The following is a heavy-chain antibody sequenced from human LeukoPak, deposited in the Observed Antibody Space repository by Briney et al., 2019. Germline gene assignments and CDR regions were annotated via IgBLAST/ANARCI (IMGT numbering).Heavy chain of an antibody. CDR2: IYYNGGT. J-gene: IGHJ4*02. V-gene: IGHV4-59*01. CDR3: ARQPPDTASFDY. D-gene: IGHD3-22*01. CDR1: GGSISSYY. Sequence: SETLSLTCTVSGGSISSYYWSWIRQPPGRGLEWIGYIYYNGGTNYNPSLKSRVTISVDTSKNQVSLKLTSVTAADTAVYFCARQPPDTASFDYWGQGTLVTVSS.